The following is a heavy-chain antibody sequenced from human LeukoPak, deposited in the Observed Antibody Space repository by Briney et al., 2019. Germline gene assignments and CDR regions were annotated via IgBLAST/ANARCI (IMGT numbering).Heavy chain of an antibody. CDR1: GGSISSYY. CDR3: ARDLGPFYGSGSRSPFDP. Sequence: SETLSLTCTVSGGSISSYYWSWIRQPPGKGLEWIGYIYYSGSTYYNPSLKSRVTISVDTSKNQFSLKLSSVTAADTAVYYCARDLGPFYGSGSRSPFDPWGQGTLVTVSS. CDR2: IYYSGST. J-gene: IGHJ5*02. V-gene: IGHV4-59*12. D-gene: IGHD3-10*01.